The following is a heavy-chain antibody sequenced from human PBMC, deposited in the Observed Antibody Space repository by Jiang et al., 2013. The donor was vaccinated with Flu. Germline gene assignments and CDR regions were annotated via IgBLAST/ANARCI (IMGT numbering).Heavy chain of an antibody. Sequence: YPGDSDTRYSPSFQGQVTISADKSISTAYLQWSSLKASDTAMYYCARPRGRGYYDSSGYYVVEAFDIWGQGTMVTVSS. D-gene: IGHD3-22*01. V-gene: IGHV5-51*01. CDR2: YPGDSDT. CDR3: ARPRGRGYYDSSGYYVVEAFDI. J-gene: IGHJ3*02.